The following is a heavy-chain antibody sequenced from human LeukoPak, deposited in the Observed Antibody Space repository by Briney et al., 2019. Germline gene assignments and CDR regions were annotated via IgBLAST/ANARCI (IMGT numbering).Heavy chain of an antibody. J-gene: IGHJ6*03. Sequence: ASVKVSCKASGYTFTSYGISWVRQAPGQGLEWMGWISAYNGNTNYAQKLQGRVTMTTDTSTSTAYMELSRLRSDDTAVYYCARDAYYATELYYYYYMDVWGKGTTVTVSS. CDR1: GYTFTSYG. D-gene: IGHD2-2*01. CDR2: ISAYNGNT. V-gene: IGHV1-18*01. CDR3: ARDAYYATELYYYYYMDV.